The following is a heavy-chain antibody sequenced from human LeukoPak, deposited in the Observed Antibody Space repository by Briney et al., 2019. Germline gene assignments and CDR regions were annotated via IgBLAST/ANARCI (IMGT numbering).Heavy chain of an antibody. CDR1: GGSISGTNW. V-gene: IGHV4/OR15-8*02. Sequence: TSETLSLTCGVSGGSISGTNWWSWVRQPPGQGLEWIGETSLAGQTNYNPSLNGRVTMSLDKSSNQLSLHLTSVTAADTATYFCSRERGPFCPFGYWGQGTLVIVSS. CDR3: SRERGPFCPFGY. J-gene: IGHJ4*02. CDR2: TSLAGQT.